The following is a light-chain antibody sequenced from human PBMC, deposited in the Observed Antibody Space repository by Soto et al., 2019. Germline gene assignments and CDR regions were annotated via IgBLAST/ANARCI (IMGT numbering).Light chain of an antibody. CDR3: QQYNNWPRT. Sequence: EIVMTQSPATLSVSPGATATLSCRASQSVSTDLAWYQQKPGQVPRVLIYGASTSATDIPARFSGSGSGTDFTLTIDSLQSEDFAVYYCQQYNNWPRTFGQGTKVDIK. CDR1: QSVSTD. CDR2: GAS. V-gene: IGKV3-15*01. J-gene: IGKJ1*01.